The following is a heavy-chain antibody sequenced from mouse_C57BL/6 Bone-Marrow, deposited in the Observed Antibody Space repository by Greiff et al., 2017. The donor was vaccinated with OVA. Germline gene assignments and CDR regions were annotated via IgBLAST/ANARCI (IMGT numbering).Heavy chain of an antibody. CDR2: INPNNGGT. D-gene: IGHD3-2*02. J-gene: IGHJ2*01. Sequence: EVQLQQSGPELVKPGASVKIPCKASGYTFTDYNMDWVKQSHGKSLEWIGDINPNNGGTIYNQKFKGKATLTVDKSSSTAYMELRSLTSEDTAVYYYARRSDDSCLDYWGQGTTLTVSS. CDR3: ARRSDDSCLDY. CDR1: GYTFTDYN. V-gene: IGHV1-18*01.